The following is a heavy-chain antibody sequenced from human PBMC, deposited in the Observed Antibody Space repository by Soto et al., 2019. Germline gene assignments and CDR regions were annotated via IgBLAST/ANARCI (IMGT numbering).Heavy chain of an antibody. J-gene: IGHJ6*02. V-gene: IGHV4-34*01. Sequence: SETLSLTCVFSGGSFSGYYWTWIRQAPGKGLEWIGEVDHSGRTSYNPSLKSRVTMSADTSKNQFSLSLSSVTAADTAVYYCARLNGYCVSTGCHGYYGMDVWGQGTTVTVSS. CDR2: VDHSGRT. CDR1: GGSFSGYY. D-gene: IGHD2-2*03. CDR3: ARLNGYCVSTGCHGYYGMDV.